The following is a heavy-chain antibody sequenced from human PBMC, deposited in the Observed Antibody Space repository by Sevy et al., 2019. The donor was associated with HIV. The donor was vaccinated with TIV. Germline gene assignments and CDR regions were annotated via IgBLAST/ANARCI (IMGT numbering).Heavy chain of an antibody. Sequence: GWFLRLSCAASGFTFSSYAMSWVRQAPGKGLEWISAISGRGGSTYYADSVKGRFTISRDNSKNKLYLQMNSLRAEDTAVYYCAKEIYGDYDPYYYYYGMDVWGQGTTVTVSS. D-gene: IGHD4-17*01. V-gene: IGHV3-23*01. CDR1: GFTFSSYA. CDR3: AKEIYGDYDPYYYYYGMDV. CDR2: ISGRGGST. J-gene: IGHJ6*02.